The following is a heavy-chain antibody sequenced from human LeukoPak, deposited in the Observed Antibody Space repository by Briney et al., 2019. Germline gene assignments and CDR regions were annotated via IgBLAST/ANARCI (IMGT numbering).Heavy chain of an antibody. CDR3: ARDIYGGNYYFDY. CDR2: IYNSGRT. J-gene: IGHJ4*02. V-gene: IGHV4-61*01. CDR1: GYSSSIDYY. D-gene: IGHD4-23*01. Sequence: SETLSLTCTVSGYSSSIDYYWSWIRQPPGKGLEWIGYIYNSGRTNYNPSLKSRVTISVDTSKNQFSLKLSSVTAADTAEYYCARDIYGGNYYFDYWGQGTLVTVSS.